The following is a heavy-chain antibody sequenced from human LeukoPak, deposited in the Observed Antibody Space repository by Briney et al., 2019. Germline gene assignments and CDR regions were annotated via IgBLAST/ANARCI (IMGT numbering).Heavy chain of an antibody. J-gene: IGHJ3*02. D-gene: IGHD1-26*01. CDR2: ISWNSGSI. CDR3: AKDGRWELDDAFDI. V-gene: IGHV3-9*01. CDR1: GFTFDDYA. Sequence: PGRSLRLSCAASGFTFDDYAMHWVRQAPGKGLEWVSGISWNSGSIGYADSVKGRFTISRDNAKNSLYLQMNSLRAEDTALYYCAKDGRWELDDAFDIWGQGTMVTVSS.